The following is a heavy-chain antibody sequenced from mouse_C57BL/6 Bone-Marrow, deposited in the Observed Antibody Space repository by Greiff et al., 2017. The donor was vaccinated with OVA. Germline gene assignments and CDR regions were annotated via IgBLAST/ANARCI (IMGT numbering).Heavy chain of an antibody. V-gene: IGHV1-15*01. D-gene: IGHD1-1*01. CDR2: IDPETGGT. J-gene: IGHJ2*01. CDR1: GYTFTDYE. Sequence: QVQLKESGAELVRPGASVTLSCKASGYTFTDYEMHWVKQTPVHGLEWIGAIDPETGGTAYNQKFKGKAILTADKSSSTAYMELRSLTSEDSAVYYCTSITTVVEEGYWGQGTTLTVSS. CDR3: TSITTVVEEGY.